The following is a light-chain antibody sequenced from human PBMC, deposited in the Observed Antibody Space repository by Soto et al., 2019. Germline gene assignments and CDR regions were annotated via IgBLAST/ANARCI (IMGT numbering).Light chain of an antibody. CDR2: GAS. Sequence: EIVWTQAPATLYLYPGERATLACRASQSVSSSYLAWYQQKPGQAPRLLIYGASSRATGIPDRFSGSGSGTDFTLTISRLEPEDFAVYYCQQYGSSPENTFGQGTKLEIK. CDR3: QQYGSSPENT. CDR1: QSVSSSY. V-gene: IGKV3-20*01. J-gene: IGKJ2*01.